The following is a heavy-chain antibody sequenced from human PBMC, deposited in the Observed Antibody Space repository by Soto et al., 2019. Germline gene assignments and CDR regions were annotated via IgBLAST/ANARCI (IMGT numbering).Heavy chain of an antibody. D-gene: IGHD4-17*01. J-gene: IGHJ4*02. CDR1: GGSISTSRSY. V-gene: IGHV4-39*07. CDR3: ARMTTVTTFDY. CDR2: IFYSGST. Sequence: PSETLSLTCSVSGGSISTSRSYWAWIRQPPGKGLEWIAKIFYSGSTNYNPSLKSRVTISVDTSKNQFSLKLSSVTAADTAVYYCARMTTVTTFDYWGQGTLVTVSS.